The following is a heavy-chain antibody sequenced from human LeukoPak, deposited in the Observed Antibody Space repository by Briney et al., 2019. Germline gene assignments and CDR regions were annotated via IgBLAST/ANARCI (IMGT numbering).Heavy chain of an antibody. CDR2: IYSGGDT. D-gene: IGHD3-10*02. J-gene: IGHJ4*02. CDR1: GFAVSSSH. CDR3: ARVYNYVFDY. V-gene: IGHV3-53*01. Sequence: GGSLRLSCAASGFAVSSSHMTWVRQAVGKGLEWVSFIYSGGDTSYADSVKGRFTISRDNSKNTLYLQMNSLRAEDTAVYYCARVYNYVFDYWGQGTLVTVSS.